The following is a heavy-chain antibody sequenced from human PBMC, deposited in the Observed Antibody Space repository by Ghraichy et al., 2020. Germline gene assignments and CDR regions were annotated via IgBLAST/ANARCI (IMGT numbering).Heavy chain of an antibody. CDR2: ISRSGGST. V-gene: IGHV3-23*01. D-gene: IGHD6-13*01. CDR1: GFTFSNYA. Sequence: LSLTCAASGFTFSNYAMSWVRQAPGKGLEWVSFISRSGGSTYYADSVKGRLTISRDNSKDTLYLQMNSLRAEDTALYYCVWGQQLGSWGQGTLVTVSS. J-gene: IGHJ5*01. CDR3: VWGQQLGS.